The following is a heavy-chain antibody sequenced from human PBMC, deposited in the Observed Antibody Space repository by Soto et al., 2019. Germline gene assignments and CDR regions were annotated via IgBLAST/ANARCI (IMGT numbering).Heavy chain of an antibody. CDR1: GFTFSSSW. D-gene: IGHD4-17*01. CDR3: ERGANGHAY. V-gene: IGHV3-74*01. J-gene: IGHJ4*02. Sequence: GGSLRLSCAASGFTFSSSWMHWVRQAPGKGLVWVSRISTDGSSTNYADSVKGRFTISRDNAKNTLYLQMNSLRAEDTAVYYCERGANGHAYWGQGTPVTVSS. CDR2: ISTDGSST.